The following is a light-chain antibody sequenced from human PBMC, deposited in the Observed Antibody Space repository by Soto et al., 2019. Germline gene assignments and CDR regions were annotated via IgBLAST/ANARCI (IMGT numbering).Light chain of an antibody. J-gene: IGLJ2*01. CDR2: DVS. Sequence: QSVLTQPASVSGSPGQSITISCTGTSSDVGTYNYVSWYQQHAGKVPKLMIYDVSNRPSGVSDRFSGSKSGNTASLTISGLQAEDEADHYCTSYTSSSTLVFGGGTKLTVL. CDR3: TSYTSSSTLV. V-gene: IGLV2-14*01. CDR1: SSDVGTYNY.